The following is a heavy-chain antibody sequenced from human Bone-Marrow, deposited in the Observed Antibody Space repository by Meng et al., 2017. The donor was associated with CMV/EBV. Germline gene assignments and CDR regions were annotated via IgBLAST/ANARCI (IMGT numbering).Heavy chain of an antibody. D-gene: IGHD3-3*01. CDR1: GFTFSSYA. CDR2: ISSSSSYI. J-gene: IGHJ4*02. CDR3: ARDPYYDFWSGYYAPDY. V-gene: IGHV3-21*05. Sequence: GESLKISCAASGFTFSSYAMSWVRQAPGKGLEWVSYISSSSSYIYYADSVKGRFTISRDNAKNSLYLQMNSLRAEDTAVYYCARDPYYDFWSGYYAPDYWGQGTLVTVSS.